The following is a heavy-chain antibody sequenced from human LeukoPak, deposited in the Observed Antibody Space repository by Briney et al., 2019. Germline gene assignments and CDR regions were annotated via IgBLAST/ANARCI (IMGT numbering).Heavy chain of an antibody. Sequence: KPSETLSLTCTVSGGSISSYYWSWIRQPPGKGLEWIGYVYYSGSTSYNPSLKSRVTISLDTSKKQFSLKLSSVTAADTAVYYCASSITTYGDYENWGQGTLVTVSS. CDR2: VYYSGST. J-gene: IGHJ4*02. CDR3: ASSITTYGDYEN. CDR1: GGSISSYY. D-gene: IGHD4-17*01. V-gene: IGHV4-59*08.